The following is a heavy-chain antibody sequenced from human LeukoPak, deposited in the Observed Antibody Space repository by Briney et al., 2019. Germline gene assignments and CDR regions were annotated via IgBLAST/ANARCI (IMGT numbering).Heavy chain of an antibody. CDR3: AKVTYSYGFLPGY. V-gene: IGHV3-23*01. CDR2: ISGSGGST. D-gene: IGHD5-18*01. J-gene: IGHJ4*02. CDR1: GFNYNSYA. Sequence: PGGSLRLSCAASGFNYNSYAMRWVRQAPGKGLEWVSAISGSGGSTYYADSVKGRFTISRDNSKNTLYLQMNSLSAEDTAVYYCAKVTYSYGFLPGYWGQGTLVTVSS.